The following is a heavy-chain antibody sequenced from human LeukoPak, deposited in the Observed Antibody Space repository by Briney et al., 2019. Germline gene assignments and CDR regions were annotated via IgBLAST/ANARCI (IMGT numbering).Heavy chain of an antibody. CDR3: ARDLSTDSNYAYGMDV. CDR2: IYYSGST. V-gene: IGHV4-30-4*01. D-gene: IGHD4-11*01. CDR1: GGSISSGDYY. Sequence: PSETLSLTCTVSGGSISSGDYYWSWIRQPPGKGLEWIGYIYYSGSTYYNPSLKSRVTISVDTSKNQFSLKLSSVTAADAAVYYCARDLSTDSNYAYGMDVWGQGTTVTVSS. J-gene: IGHJ6*02.